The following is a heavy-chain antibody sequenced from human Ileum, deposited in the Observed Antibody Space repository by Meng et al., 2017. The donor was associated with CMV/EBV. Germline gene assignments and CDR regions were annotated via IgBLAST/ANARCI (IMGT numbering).Heavy chain of an antibody. CDR1: GYTFTSYD. J-gene: IGHJ4*02. V-gene: IGHV1-8*01. Sequence: ASVKVSCKASGYTFTSYDINWVRQATGQGLEWMGWMNPNSGNTGYAQKFQGRVTMTRNTSISTAYMELSSLRSEDTAVYYCARGKNPSSGYYEKTKADYWGQGMLVTVSS. CDR3: ARGKNPSSGYYEKTKADY. CDR2: MNPNSGNT. D-gene: IGHD3-22*01.